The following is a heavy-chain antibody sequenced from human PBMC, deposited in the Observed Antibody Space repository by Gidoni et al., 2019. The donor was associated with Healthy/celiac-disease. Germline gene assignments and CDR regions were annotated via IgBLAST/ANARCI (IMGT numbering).Heavy chain of an antibody. J-gene: IGHJ3*02. CDR2: ISRSSSYI. CDR3: ARDRPQYAFDI. Sequence: EVQLVESGGGRVKPGGSRRLSCEASGVTFSSYSMTWVRPAPGQGLECVSSISRSSSYIYYADSVKGRFTISRDNAKNSLYLQMNSLRAEDTAVYYCARDRPQYAFDIWGQGTMVTVSS. V-gene: IGHV3-21*01. CDR1: GVTFSSYS.